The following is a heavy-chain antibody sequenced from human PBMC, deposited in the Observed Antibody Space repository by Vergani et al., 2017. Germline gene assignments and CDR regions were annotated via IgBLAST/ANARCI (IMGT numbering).Heavy chain of an antibody. CDR3: ARVSRTDCGGDCHNDAFDI. V-gene: IGHV4-31*03. D-gene: IGHD2-21*02. CDR2: IYYSGST. J-gene: IGHJ3*02. Sequence: QVQLQESGPGLVKPSQTLSLTCTVSGGSICSGGYYWSWIRQHPGKGLEWIGYIYYSGSTNYNPSLKSRVTISVDTSKNQFSLKLSSVTAADTAVYYCARVSRTDCGGDCHNDAFDIWGQGTMVTVSS. CDR1: GGSICSGGYY.